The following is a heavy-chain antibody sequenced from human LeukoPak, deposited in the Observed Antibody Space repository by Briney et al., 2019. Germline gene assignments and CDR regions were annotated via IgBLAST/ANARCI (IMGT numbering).Heavy chain of an antibody. D-gene: IGHD1-1*01. CDR3: ARGWYTDAFDI. J-gene: IGHJ3*02. V-gene: IGHV3-21*01. Sequence: KPGGSLRLSCAASGFTFSRYSMNWVRQAPGKGLEWVSSITTSSSYIYYADSVKGRFTISRDNAKNSLFLQMNSLRAEDTAVYFCARGWYTDAFDIWGQGTMVTVSS. CDR1: GFTFSRYS. CDR2: ITTSSSYI.